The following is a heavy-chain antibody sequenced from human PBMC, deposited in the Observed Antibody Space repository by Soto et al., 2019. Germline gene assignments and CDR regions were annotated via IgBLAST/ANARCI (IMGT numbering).Heavy chain of an antibody. CDR2: MGGSGSST. Sequence: GGSLRLSCAASGSTLSSYEMSWVRQAPGKGLEWVSVMGGSGSSTFYADSVKGRFTISRDDSMNTLYLQMNSLRVEDTAIYYCAKLGDLEYWGQGTLVTVSS. CDR1: GSTLSSYE. V-gene: IGHV3-23*01. D-gene: IGHD3-16*01. CDR3: AKLGDLEY. J-gene: IGHJ4*02.